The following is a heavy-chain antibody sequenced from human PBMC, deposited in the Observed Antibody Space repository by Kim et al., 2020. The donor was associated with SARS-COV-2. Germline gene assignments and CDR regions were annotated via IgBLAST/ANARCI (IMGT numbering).Heavy chain of an antibody. CDR3: ARDLGGIFGEAGYFQH. CDR1: GDSVSSNSAA. V-gene: IGHV6-1*01. D-gene: IGHD3-3*01. J-gene: IGHJ1*01. CDR2: TYYRSKWYN. Sequence: SQTLSLTCAISGDSVSSNSAAWNWIRQSPSRGLEWLGRTYYRSKWYNDYAVSVKSRITINPDTSKNQFSLQLNSVTPEDTAVYYCARDLGGIFGEAGYFQHWGQGTLVTVSS.